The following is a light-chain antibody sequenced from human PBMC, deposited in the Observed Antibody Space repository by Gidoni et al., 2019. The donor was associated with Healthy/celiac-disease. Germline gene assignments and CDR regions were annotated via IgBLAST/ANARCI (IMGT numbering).Light chain of an antibody. J-gene: IGLJ2*01. Sequence: SYELTQPPSVSVSPGQTARITCSGDKLGDKYACWYQQKRGQSPVLVIYQDSKRPSGIPERFSGSNSGNTATLTISGTQAMDEADYYCQAWDSSTGVFGGGTKLTVL. CDR1: KLGDKY. CDR2: QDS. CDR3: QAWDSSTGV. V-gene: IGLV3-1*01.